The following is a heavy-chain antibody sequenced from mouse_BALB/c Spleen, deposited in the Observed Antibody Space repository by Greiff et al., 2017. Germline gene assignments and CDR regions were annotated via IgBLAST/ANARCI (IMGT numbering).Heavy chain of an antibody. CDR3: ARGATMVMYAMDY. CDR1: GYAFTSYN. V-gene: IGHV1S135*01. CDR2: IDPYNGGT. Sequence: VHVKQSGPELVKPGASVKVSCKASGYAFTSYNMYWVKQSHGKSLEWIGYIDPYNGGTSYNQKFKGKATLTVDKSSSTAYMHLNSLTSEDSAVYYCARGATMVMYAMDYWGQGTSVTVSS. D-gene: IGHD2-2*01. J-gene: IGHJ4*01.